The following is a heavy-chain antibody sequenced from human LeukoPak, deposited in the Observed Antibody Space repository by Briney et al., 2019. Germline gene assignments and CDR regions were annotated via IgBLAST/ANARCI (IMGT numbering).Heavy chain of an antibody. CDR3: AREGGSGSYGYDY. Sequence: GGSLRLSCAASGFTVSTNYISWVRQAPGKGLEWVSVIYSAGSTYYADSVKGRFTISRDNSKNTVYLQMNSLRPDDAAVYYCAREGGSGSYGYDYWGQGTLVTVSS. J-gene: IGHJ4*02. CDR1: GFTVSTNY. V-gene: IGHV3-66*02. CDR2: IYSAGST. D-gene: IGHD3-10*01.